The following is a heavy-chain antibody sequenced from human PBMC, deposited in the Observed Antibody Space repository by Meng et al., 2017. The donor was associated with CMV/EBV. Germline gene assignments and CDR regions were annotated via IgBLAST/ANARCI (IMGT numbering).Heavy chain of an antibody. D-gene: IGHD5-18*01. Sequence: ASVKVSCKVSGYTFTSYYMHWVRQAPGQGLEWMGIINPSGGSTSYAQKFQGRVTMTRDTSTSTVYMELSSLRSEDTAVYYCARDLTTDTAMVTGYYYGMDVWGQGTTVTVSS. CDR3: ARDLTTDTAMVTGYYYGMDV. V-gene: IGHV1-46*01. CDR2: INPSGGST. J-gene: IGHJ6*02. CDR1: GYTFTSYY.